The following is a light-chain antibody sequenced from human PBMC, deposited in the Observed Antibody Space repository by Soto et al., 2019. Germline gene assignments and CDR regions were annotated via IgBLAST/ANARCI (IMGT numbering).Light chain of an antibody. CDR2: GAS. V-gene: IGKV1-39*01. CDR3: QQSYSMPYT. Sequence: DTQMTQSPSSLSASVGDKVTITCRASQNISNYVNWYQQKPGRAPKFLIFGASSLQRGVPLRFSGSGSGTDFTLTISSLQPEDFATFHCQQSYSMPYTFGQGTKLEIK. CDR1: QNISNY. J-gene: IGKJ2*01.